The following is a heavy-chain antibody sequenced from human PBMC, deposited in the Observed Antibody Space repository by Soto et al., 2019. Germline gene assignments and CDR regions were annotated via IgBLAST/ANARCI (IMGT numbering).Heavy chain of an antibody. CDR3: VKLRLELLYLDS. CDR1: GFTFNRYG. Sequence: VGSLRLSCAASGFTFNRYGMRWVRQAPGKGLEWVSAISGSGDSTYYADSVKGRFTISRDSSNNTLYLQMNNLRADDTALYFCVKLRLELLYLDSWGLGALVTVSS. V-gene: IGHV3-23*01. J-gene: IGHJ4*02. D-gene: IGHD1-7*01. CDR2: ISGSGDST.